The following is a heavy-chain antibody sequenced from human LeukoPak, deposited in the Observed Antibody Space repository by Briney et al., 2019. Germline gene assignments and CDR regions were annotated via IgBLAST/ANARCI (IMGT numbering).Heavy chain of an antibody. Sequence: SETLFLTCTVSGGSISSGGYYWSWIRQPPGKGLEWIGYIYHSGSTYYNPSLKSRVTISVDRSKNQFSLKLSSVTAADTAVYYCARGGRSGSTYWGQGTLVTVSS. V-gene: IGHV4-30-2*01. CDR2: IYHSGST. D-gene: IGHD3-3*01. J-gene: IGHJ4*02. CDR3: ARGGRSGSTY. CDR1: GGSISSGGYY.